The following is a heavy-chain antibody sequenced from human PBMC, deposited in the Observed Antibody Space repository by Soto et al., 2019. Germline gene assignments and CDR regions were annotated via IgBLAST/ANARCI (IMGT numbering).Heavy chain of an antibody. V-gene: IGHV1-69*13. CDR2: IIPIFGTA. Sequence: SVKVSCKASGGTFSSYAISWVRQAPGQGLEWMGGIIPIFGTANYAQKFQGRVTITADESTSTAYMELSSLRSEGTAVYYCASWVDSSGYLLGIWGQGTLVTVSS. CDR3: ASWVDSSGYLLGI. D-gene: IGHD3-22*01. CDR1: GGTFSSYA. J-gene: IGHJ4*02.